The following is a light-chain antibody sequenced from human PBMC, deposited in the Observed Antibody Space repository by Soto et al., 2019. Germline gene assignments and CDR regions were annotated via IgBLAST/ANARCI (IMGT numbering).Light chain of an antibody. CDR1: QSVRSN. J-gene: IGKJ1*01. CDR3: QQRDNWPST. Sequence: ETVLTQSPATLSLSPGERATLSCRASQSVRSNLAWYQHKPGQAPRLLIYDASNRATGIPGRFSGSGSWTDFTLSISNLEPEDFAIYYCQQRDNWPSTFGQGAKVEIK. V-gene: IGKV3-11*01. CDR2: DAS.